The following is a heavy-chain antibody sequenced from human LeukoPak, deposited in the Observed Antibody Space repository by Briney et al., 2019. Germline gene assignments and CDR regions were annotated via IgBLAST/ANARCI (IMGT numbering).Heavy chain of an antibody. CDR1: GYSFTSYW. D-gene: IGHD3-22*01. V-gene: IGHV5-51*01. Sequence: GESLKISCKGSGYSFTSYWIGWVRQMPGKGLEWMGIICPGDSDTRYSPSFQGQVTISADKSISTAYLQWSSLKASDTAMYYCARGQSYYYDSSGYFYWGQGTLVTVSS. CDR3: ARGQSYYYDSSGYFY. J-gene: IGHJ4*02. CDR2: ICPGDSDT.